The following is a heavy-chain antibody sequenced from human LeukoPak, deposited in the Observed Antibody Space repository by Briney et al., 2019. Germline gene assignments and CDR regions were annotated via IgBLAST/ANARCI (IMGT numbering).Heavy chain of an antibody. Sequence: PSETLSLTCTVSGYSISSGYYWGWIRQPPGKGLEWIGSIYHTGSTYYNPSLRSRVTISVDTSKNQFSLKLSSATAADTAAFYCARVGYSDGYFGYWGQGTLVTVSS. D-gene: IGHD5-18*01. CDR3: ARVGYSDGYFGY. J-gene: IGHJ4*02. V-gene: IGHV4-38-2*02. CDR2: IYHTGST. CDR1: GYSISSGYY.